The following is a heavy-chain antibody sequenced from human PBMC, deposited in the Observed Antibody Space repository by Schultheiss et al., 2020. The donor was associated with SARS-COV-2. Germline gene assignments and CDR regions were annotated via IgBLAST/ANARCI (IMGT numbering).Heavy chain of an antibody. V-gene: IGHV1-69*13. J-gene: IGHJ6*02. D-gene: IGHD6-13*01. CDR3: ARDKAAAGRYYYGMDV. Sequence: SVKVSCKASGGTFSSYAISWVRQAPGQGLEWMGGIIPIFGTANYAQKFQGRVTITADESTSTAYMELSSLRSDDMAVYYCARDKAAAGRYYYGMDVWGQGTTVTVSS. CDR1: GGTFSSYA. CDR2: IIPIFGTA.